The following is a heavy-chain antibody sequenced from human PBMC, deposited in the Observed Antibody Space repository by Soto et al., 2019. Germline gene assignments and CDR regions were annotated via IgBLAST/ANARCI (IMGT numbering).Heavy chain of an antibody. V-gene: IGHV3-48*01. Sequence: EVQLVESGGDLVQPGESLRVSCAASGFTFSNYDMNWVRQAPGKGLEWVSYISRSSGTIYYADSVKGRFTTSRDNAKNSLYLQMNSLRGEDTAVYYCARGPTCIEGYCSSGSWHDYWGQGTLVTVSS. J-gene: IGHJ4*02. CDR1: GFTFSNYD. CDR3: ARGPTCIEGYCSSGSWHDY. CDR2: ISRSSGTI. D-gene: IGHD2-15*01.